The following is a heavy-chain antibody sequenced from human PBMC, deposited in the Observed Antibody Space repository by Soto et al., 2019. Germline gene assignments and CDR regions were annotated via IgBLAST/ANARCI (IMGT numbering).Heavy chain of an antibody. Sequence: QVQLVQSGAEVKQPGSSVKVSCKASGGTFSSYAISWVRQAPGQGLEWMGGIIPIFGTANYAQKFQGRVTITADESTSTAYMELSSLRSEDTAVYYCATSYGSGSYEPPYYYGMDVWGQGTTVTVSS. D-gene: IGHD3-10*01. CDR1: GGTFSSYA. CDR2: IIPIFGTA. J-gene: IGHJ6*02. V-gene: IGHV1-69*01. CDR3: ATSYGSGSYEPPYYYGMDV.